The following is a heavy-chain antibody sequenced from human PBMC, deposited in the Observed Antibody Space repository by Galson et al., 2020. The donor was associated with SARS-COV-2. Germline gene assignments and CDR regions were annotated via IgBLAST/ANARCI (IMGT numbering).Heavy chain of an antibody. J-gene: IGHJ4*02. CDR1: GDSVSGPSYH. D-gene: IGHD3-3*01. CDR2: IYATGNT. V-gene: IGHV4-61*02. CDR3: ARAKKVLLFLDMAGYFDS. Sequence: SETLSLTCTVSGDSVSGPSYHWNWIRQPAGKGLEWIGRIYATGNTDYNPSLKSRVAIYIDRSKNQFSLKLSSVTAADTAVYFCARAKKVLLFLDMAGYFDSWGQGSLITVSS.